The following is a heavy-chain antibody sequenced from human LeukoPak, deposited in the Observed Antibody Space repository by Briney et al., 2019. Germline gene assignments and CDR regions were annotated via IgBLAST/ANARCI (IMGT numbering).Heavy chain of an antibody. CDR1: GGSFSGYY. Sequence: PSETLSLTCAVYGGSFSGYYWSWIRQPPGKGLEWIGEINHSGSTNYNPSLKSRVTISVDTSKNQFSLKLSSVTAADTAVYYCARDSLYYYYYMEVWGKGTTVTVSS. CDR2: INHSGST. V-gene: IGHV4-34*01. D-gene: IGHD2-15*01. CDR3: ARDSLYYYYYMEV. J-gene: IGHJ6*03.